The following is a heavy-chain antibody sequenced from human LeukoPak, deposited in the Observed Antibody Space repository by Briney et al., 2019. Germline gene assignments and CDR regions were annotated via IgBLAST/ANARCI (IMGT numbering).Heavy chain of an antibody. Sequence: SETLSLTCTVSGGSISSYYWSWIRQPAGKGLEWIGRIYTSGSTNYNPSLKSRVTMSVDTSKNQFSLKLSFVTAADTAVYYCARLQQSGTSGWHAIDYWGQGTLVTVSS. CDR2: IYTSGST. CDR3: ARLQQSGTSGWHAIDY. V-gene: IGHV4-4*07. J-gene: IGHJ4*02. D-gene: IGHD6-19*01. CDR1: GGSISSYY.